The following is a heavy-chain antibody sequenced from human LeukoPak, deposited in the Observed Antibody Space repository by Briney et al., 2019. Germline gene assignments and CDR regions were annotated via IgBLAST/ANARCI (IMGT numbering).Heavy chain of an antibody. CDR3: ASLKEWLLLGGFDY. J-gene: IGHJ4*02. V-gene: IGHV3-23*01. CDR1: GFNFNSNA. D-gene: IGHD3-22*01. Sequence: PGGSLRLSCATSGFNFNSNAMIWVRQAPGKGLECVSAITAPGDATYYADSVKGRFAISRDNSKDILYLQMNGLRLEDTAIYYCASLKEWLLLGGFDYWGQGALVTVSS. CDR2: ITAPGDAT.